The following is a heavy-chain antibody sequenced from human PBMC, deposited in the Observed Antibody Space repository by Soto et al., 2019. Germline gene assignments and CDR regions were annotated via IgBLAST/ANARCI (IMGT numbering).Heavy chain of an antibody. D-gene: IGHD4-17*01. J-gene: IGHJ4*02. V-gene: IGHV3-48*02. CDR2: ISSSRRII. Sequence: EVQLVESGGGLVQPGGSLRLSCAASGFTFSSYNMNWFRQAPGKGLEWVSYISSSRRIINYADSVNGRVTISRDNAKNSLYLQMTSLRDEDTAVYYCAREGPDGDYIHYWGQGTLVAVSS. CDR1: GFTFSSYN. CDR3: AREGPDGDYIHY.